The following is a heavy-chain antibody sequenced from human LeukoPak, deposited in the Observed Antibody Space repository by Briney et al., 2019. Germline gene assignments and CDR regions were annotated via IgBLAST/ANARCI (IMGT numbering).Heavy chain of an antibody. Sequence: SETLSLTCTVSGGSISSSSYYWGWIRQPPGKGLEWIGSIYYSGSTYYNPSLKSRVTISVDTSKNQFSLKLSSVTAADTAVYYCARRLDGYGGPYYFDYWGQGTLVTVSS. CDR3: ARRLDGYGGPYYFDY. V-gene: IGHV4-39*01. J-gene: IGHJ4*02. CDR1: GGSISSSSYY. D-gene: IGHD5-24*01. CDR2: IYYSGST.